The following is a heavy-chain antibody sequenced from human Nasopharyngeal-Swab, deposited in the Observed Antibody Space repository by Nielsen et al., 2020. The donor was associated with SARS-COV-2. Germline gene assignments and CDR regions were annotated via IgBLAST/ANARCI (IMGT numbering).Heavy chain of an antibody. V-gene: IGHV3-15*01. D-gene: IGHD5-18*01. Sequence: GESLKISCAASGFTFSNAWMSWVRQAPGKGLEWVGRIKSKTDGGTTDYAAPVKGRFTISRDDSKNTLYLQMNSLRAEDTAVYYCARVGINSYGFYYYYGMDVWGQGTTVTVSS. J-gene: IGHJ6*02. CDR1: GFTFSNAW. CDR2: IKSKTDGGTT. CDR3: ARVGINSYGFYYYYGMDV.